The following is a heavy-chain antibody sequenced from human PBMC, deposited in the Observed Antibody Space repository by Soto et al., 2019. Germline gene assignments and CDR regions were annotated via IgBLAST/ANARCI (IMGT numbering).Heavy chain of an antibody. Sequence: TSETLSLTCTVSGGSISSYYWSWIRQPPGKGLEWIGYIYYSGSTNYNPSLKSRVTISVDTSKNQFSLKLSSVTAADTAVYYCARDNSGRLHDAFDICGQGTMVTVSS. CDR2: IYYSGST. D-gene: IGHD1-26*01. CDR3: ARDNSGRLHDAFDI. V-gene: IGHV4-59*01. CDR1: GGSISSYY. J-gene: IGHJ3*02.